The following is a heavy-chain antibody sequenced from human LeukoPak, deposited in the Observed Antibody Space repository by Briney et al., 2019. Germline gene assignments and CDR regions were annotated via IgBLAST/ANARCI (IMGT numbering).Heavy chain of an antibody. CDR3: ARHNPPPTGFCSGTSCFMSGSQYFHMDV. CDR1: GGSISGYF. CDR2: IYSTGTT. V-gene: IGHV4-4*09. Sequence: PSETLSLTCTASGGSISGYFWSWIRQPPGKGPEWIGYIYSTGTTNYSPSLSSRVTVSVDTSKNQLSLNLRFVTATDTAVYHCARHNPPPTGFCSGTSCFMSGSQYFHMDVWGKGTSVTVS. D-gene: IGHD2-2*01. J-gene: IGHJ6*03.